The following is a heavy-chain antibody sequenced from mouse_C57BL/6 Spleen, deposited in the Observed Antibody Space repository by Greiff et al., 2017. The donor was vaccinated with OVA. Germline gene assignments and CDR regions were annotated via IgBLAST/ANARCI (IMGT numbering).Heavy chain of an antibody. D-gene: IGHD1-1*01. J-gene: IGHJ1*03. V-gene: IGHV5-4*01. CDR2: ISDGGSYT. Sequence: DVHLVESGGGLVKPGGSLKLSCAASGFTFSSYAMSWVRQTPEKRLEWVATISDGGSYTYYPDNVKGRFTISRDNAKNNLYLQMSHLKSEDTAMYYCARYGSSSYWYFDVWGTGTTVTVSS. CDR3: ARYGSSSYWYFDV. CDR1: GFTFSSYA.